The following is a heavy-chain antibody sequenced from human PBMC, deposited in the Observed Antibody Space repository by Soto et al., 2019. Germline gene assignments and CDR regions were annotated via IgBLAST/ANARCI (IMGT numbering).Heavy chain of an antibody. CDR1: GGSISSSSYY. CDR3: ARGYFDWSRYYFDY. J-gene: IGHJ4*02. V-gene: IGHV4-39*01. D-gene: IGHD3-9*01. Sequence: SETLSLTCTVSGGSISSSSYYWGWIRQPPGKGLEWIGSIYYSGSTYYNPSLKSRVTISVDTSKNQFSLKLSSVTAADTAVYYCARGYFDWSRYYFDYWGQGTLVTVS. CDR2: IYYSGST.